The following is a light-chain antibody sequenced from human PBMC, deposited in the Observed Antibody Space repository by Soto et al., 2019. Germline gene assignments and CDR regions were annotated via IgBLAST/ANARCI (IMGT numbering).Light chain of an antibody. J-gene: IGKJ2*01. CDR2: GAS. Sequence: ENVLTQSPGTLSLSPGERASLSCRASQSISSNFLAWYQQKPGQAPRLLIYGASNKLPGIPDRFSGSGSGTDFTLTINRLEPEDFAVYYCQQYGSSYSFGQGTKLEI. V-gene: IGKV3-20*01. CDR3: QQYGSSYS. CDR1: QSISSNF.